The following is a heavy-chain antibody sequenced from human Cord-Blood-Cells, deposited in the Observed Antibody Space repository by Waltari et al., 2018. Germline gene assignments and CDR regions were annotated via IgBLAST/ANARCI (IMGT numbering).Heavy chain of an antibody. CDR1: GYTFTSYG. D-gene: IGHD7-27*01. Sequence: QVQLVQSGAAVQKPGASVRVSCKASGYTFTSYGVSWVRQAPGQGLEWMGWISAYNGNTNYAQKLQCRVTMTTDTSTSTAYMELRSLRSDDTAVYYCARHIWGPDAFDIWGQGTMVTVSS. CDR3: ARHIWGPDAFDI. J-gene: IGHJ3*02. CDR2: ISAYNGNT. V-gene: IGHV1-18*04.